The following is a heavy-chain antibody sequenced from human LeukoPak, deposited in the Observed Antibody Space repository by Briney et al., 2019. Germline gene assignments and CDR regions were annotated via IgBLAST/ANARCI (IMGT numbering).Heavy chain of an antibody. CDR2: IYDSGST. D-gene: IGHD2-2*01. Sequence: SQTLSLTCTVSGASIRSGDYYWSWIRQPPGKGLEWIGYIYDSGSTYYNPSLKSRITISVDTSENRFSLKLSSVTAADTAVYYCARSVPAAAVWGQGTLVTVSS. V-gene: IGHV4-30-4*01. J-gene: IGHJ4*02. CDR3: ARSVPAAAV. CDR1: GASIRSGDYY.